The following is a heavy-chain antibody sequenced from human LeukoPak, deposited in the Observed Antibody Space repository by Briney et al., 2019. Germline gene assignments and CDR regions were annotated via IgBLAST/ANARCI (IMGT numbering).Heavy chain of an antibody. CDR1: GGSISSYY. D-gene: IGHD6-13*01. CDR3: ARSSSWYFDY. CDR2: IYYSGST. Sequence: SETLSLTCTVSGGSISSYYWSWIRQPPGKGLEGIGYIYYSGSTNYNPSLKSRVTISVDTSKNQFSLTLSSVTAADTAVYYCARSSSWYFDYWGQGTLVTVSS. V-gene: IGHV4-59*01. J-gene: IGHJ4*02.